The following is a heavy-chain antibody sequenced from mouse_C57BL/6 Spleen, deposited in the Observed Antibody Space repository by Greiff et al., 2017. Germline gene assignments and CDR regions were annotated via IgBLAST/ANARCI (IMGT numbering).Heavy chain of an antibody. V-gene: IGHV1-55*01. CDR1: GYTFTSYW. CDR3: ARGSMVTTLYYYAMDY. Sequence: KLQQPGAELVKPGASVKMSCKASGYTFTSYWITWVKQRPGQGLEWIGDIYPGSGSTNYNEKFKSKATLTVDTSSSTAYMQLSSLTSEDSAVYYCARGSMVTTLYYYAMDYWGQGTSVTVSS. CDR2: IYPGSGST. J-gene: IGHJ4*01. D-gene: IGHD2-1*01.